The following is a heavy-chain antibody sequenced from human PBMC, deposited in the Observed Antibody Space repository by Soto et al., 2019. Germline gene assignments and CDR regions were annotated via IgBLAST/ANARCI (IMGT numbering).Heavy chain of an antibody. Sequence: ASVKVSCKASGYTFTGYYMHWVRQAPGQGLEGMGWINPNSGGTNYAQKFQGWVTMTRDTSISTSYMELSRLRSDDTAVYYCASWGGTLRYFDWLPNSYHNYYGMDVWGQGTTVTVSS. CDR1: GYTFTGYY. CDR3: ASWGGTLRYFDWLPNSYHNYYGMDV. D-gene: IGHD3-9*01. V-gene: IGHV1-2*04. J-gene: IGHJ6*02. CDR2: INPNSGGT.